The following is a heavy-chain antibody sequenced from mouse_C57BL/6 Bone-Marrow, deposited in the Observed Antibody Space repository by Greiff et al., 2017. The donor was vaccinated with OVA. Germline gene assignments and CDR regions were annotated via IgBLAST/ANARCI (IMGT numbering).Heavy chain of an antibody. J-gene: IGHJ4*01. CDR3: ARQDGYYYYYAMDY. CDR2: ISSGSSTI. V-gene: IGHV5-17*01. Sequence: EVNVVESGGGLVKPGGSLKLSCAASGFTFSDYGMHWVRQAPEKGLEWVAYISSGSSTIYYADTVKGRFTISRDNAKNTLFLQMTSLRSEDTAMYYCARQDGYYYYYAMDYWGQGTSVTVSS. D-gene: IGHD2-3*01. CDR1: GFTFSDYG.